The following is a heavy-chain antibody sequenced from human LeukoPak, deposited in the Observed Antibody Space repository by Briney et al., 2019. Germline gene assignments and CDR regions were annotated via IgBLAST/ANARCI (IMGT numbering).Heavy chain of an antibody. D-gene: IGHD6-13*01. Sequence: GGSLRLSCAASGFTFSSYGMHWVRQAPGRGLEWVAFIRYDGSNKYYADSVKGRFTISRDNSKNTLYLQMNSLRAEDTAVYYCARDSKNRSSSWWVHNWFDLWGQGTLVTVSS. CDR1: GFTFSSYG. J-gene: IGHJ5*02. CDR3: ARDSKNRSSSWWVHNWFDL. V-gene: IGHV3-30*02. CDR2: IRYDGSNK.